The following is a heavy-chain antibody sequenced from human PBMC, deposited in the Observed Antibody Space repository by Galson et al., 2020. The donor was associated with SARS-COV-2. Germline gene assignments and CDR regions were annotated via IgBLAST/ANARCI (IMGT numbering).Heavy chain of an antibody. J-gene: IGHJ6*03. Sequence: SLRLSCTASGFTFGDYAMSWFRQAPGKGLEWVGFIRSKAYGGTTEYAASVKGRFTISRDDSKSIAYLQMNSLKTEDTAVYYCTRLKVVPAAIGDYYYYYMDVWGKGTTVTVSS. CDR2: IRSKAYGGTT. CDR1: GFTFGDYA. D-gene: IGHD2-2*02. V-gene: IGHV3-49*03. CDR3: TRLKVVPAAIGDYYYYYMDV.